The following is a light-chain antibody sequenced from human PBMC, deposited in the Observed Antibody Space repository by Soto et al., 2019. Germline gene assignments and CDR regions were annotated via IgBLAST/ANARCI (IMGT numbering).Light chain of an antibody. V-gene: IGKV1-33*01. J-gene: IGKJ3*01. Sequence: DILMTQSPSSLSAFVGERVTITCQASQDIGTSLNWYQQRPGEAPKFLIYDASRLEAGVPSRFSGSGSGTDFTFAISSLQPEDIATYYCQHGGTFGPGTKVDF. CDR3: QHGGT. CDR2: DAS. CDR1: QDIGTS.